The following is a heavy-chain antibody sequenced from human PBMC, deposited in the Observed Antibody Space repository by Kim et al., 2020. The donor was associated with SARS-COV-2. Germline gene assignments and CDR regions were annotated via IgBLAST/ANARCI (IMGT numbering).Heavy chain of an antibody. D-gene: IGHD3-10*01. CDR3: AGGSTFYYDSGTYFEPWGYFDF. J-gene: IGHJ4*02. V-gene: IGHV4-59*01. CDR1: GGSISGYY. Sequence: SETLSLTCTVSGGSISGYYWGWIRQPPGKGLEYIGYIFYTGRTNYNPPLKSRVTISFDKSKNQFSLQLNPVTAADTAVNYCAGGSTFYYDSGTYFEPWGYFDFWGRGTLVTVSS. CDR2: IFYTGRT.